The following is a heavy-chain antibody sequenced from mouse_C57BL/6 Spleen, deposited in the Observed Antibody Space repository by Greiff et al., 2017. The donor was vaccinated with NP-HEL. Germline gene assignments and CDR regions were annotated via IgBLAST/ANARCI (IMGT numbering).Heavy chain of an antibody. D-gene: IGHD3-1*01. V-gene: IGHV5-6*01. J-gene: IGHJ1*03. Sequence: EVMLVESGGDLVKPGGSLKLSCAASGFTFSSYGMSWVRQTPDKRLEWVATISSGGSYTYYPDSVKGRFTISRDNAKNTLYLQMSSLKSEDTAMYYCARPISDWYFDVWGTGTTVTVSS. CDR1: GFTFSSYG. CDR3: ARPISDWYFDV. CDR2: ISSGGSYT.